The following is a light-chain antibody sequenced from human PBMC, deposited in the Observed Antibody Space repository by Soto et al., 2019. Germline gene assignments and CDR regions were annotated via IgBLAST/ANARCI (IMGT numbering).Light chain of an antibody. V-gene: IGKV3D-20*02. Sequence: EIVLTQSPGTLSLSPGERATLSCRASQSVSNNYLAWYQQKPGQAPRLLIYGASNRATGIPDRFSGSGSGTDITLSITRLEPEDFAVYYCQQRSNWPLALTFGGGTKVDIK. CDR1: QSVSNNY. CDR3: QQRSNWPLALT. J-gene: IGKJ4*01. CDR2: GAS.